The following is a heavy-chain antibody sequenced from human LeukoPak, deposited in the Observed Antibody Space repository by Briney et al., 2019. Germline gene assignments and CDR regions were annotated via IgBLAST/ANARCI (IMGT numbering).Heavy chain of an antibody. Sequence: GGSLRLSCAASGFTFSSYSMNWVRQAPGKGLEWVSSISSSSSYIYYADSVKGRFTISRDNAKNSLFLQMNSLRAEDTAVYYCARVQGYYYDSSGYYRALPDYWGQGTLVTVSS. CDR3: ARVQGYYYDSSGYYRALPDY. D-gene: IGHD3-22*01. J-gene: IGHJ4*02. CDR1: GFTFSSYS. CDR2: ISSSSSYI. V-gene: IGHV3-21*01.